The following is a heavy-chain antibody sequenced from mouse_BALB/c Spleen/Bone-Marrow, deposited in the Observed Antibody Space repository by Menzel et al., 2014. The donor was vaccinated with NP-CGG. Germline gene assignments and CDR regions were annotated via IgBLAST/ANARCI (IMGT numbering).Heavy chain of an antibody. V-gene: IGHV1S127*01. CDR3: ASPSDGNPFAY. Sequence: VQLQQSGPQLVRPGASVKISCKASGYSFTSYWMHWVKQRPGQGLEWIGMIDPSDSETRLNQKFKDKATLTVDKSSSEAYMQLSSPTSEDSAVYYCASPSDGNPFAYWGQGTLVTVSA. D-gene: IGHD2-1*01. CDR2: IDPSDSET. J-gene: IGHJ3*01. CDR1: GYSFTSYW.